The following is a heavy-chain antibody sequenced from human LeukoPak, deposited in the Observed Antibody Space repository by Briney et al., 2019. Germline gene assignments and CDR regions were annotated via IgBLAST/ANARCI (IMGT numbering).Heavy chain of an antibody. D-gene: IGHD2-2*01. CDR3: ARDAGHQVSRRNYYAMDV. CDR1: GFTFSDYY. J-gene: IGHJ6*02. Sequence: GSLRLSCAASGFTFSDYYMSWIRQPPGKGLEWIGSMYYSGSTYYNPSLKSRVTISVDTSKNQFSLKLSSVTAADTAVYYCARDAGHQVSRRNYYAMDVWGQGTTVTVSS. V-gene: IGHV4-38-2*02. CDR2: MYYSGST.